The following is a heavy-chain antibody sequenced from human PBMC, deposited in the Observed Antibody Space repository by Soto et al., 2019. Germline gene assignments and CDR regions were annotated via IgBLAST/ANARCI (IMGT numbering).Heavy chain of an antibody. Sequence: EVQLVESGGGLVQPGGSLRLSCAASGFTFSSNRMIWVRQAPGKGLEWVGKINQDGGVRYYVDSVKGRLTISRDNANNSLYLQMNRLRAEDTTVYDCAPDYQDYWGEGTLVTVSS. CDR1: GFTFSSNR. CDR2: INQDGGVR. V-gene: IGHV3-7*01. J-gene: IGHJ4*02. D-gene: IGHD2-15*01. CDR3: APDYQDY.